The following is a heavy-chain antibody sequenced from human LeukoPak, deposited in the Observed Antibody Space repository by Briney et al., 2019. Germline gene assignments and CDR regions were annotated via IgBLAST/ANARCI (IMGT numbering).Heavy chain of an antibody. V-gene: IGHV4-59*01. CDR1: GGSISSYY. D-gene: IGHD6-13*01. Sequence: SETLSLTCTVSGGSISSYYWSWIRQPPGKGLEWIGYIYYSGSTNYNSSLKSRVTLSVDTSKNQFSLNLSSVTAADTAVYYCARVDSINWYDSRGYFDYWGQGTLVTVSS. J-gene: IGHJ4*02. CDR3: ARVDSINWYDSRGYFDY. CDR2: IYYSGST.